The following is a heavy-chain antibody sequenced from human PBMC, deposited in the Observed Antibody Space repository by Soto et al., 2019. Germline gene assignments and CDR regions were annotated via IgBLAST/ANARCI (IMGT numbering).Heavy chain of an antibody. CDR2: ISSSSSTI. Sequence: EVQLVESGGGLVQPGGSLRLSCAASGFTFNSYSMNWVRQAPGKGLEWVSYISSSSSTIYYTDSVKGRFTISRDNAKNSRELQMNSLRDEDTAVYYCARAGYYGSGILLWGQGTLVTVSS. V-gene: IGHV3-48*02. CDR1: GFTFNSYS. D-gene: IGHD3-10*01. J-gene: IGHJ4*02. CDR3: ARAGYYGSGILL.